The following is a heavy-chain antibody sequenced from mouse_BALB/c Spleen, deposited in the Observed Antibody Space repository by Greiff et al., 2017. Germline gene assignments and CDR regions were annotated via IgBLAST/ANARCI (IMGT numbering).Heavy chain of an antibody. V-gene: IGHV1-9*01. CDR2: ILPGSGST. Sequence: VQLQQSGAELMKPGASVKISCKATGYTFSSYWIEWVKQRPGHGLEWIGEILPGSGSTNYNEKFKGKATFTADTSSNTAYMQLSSLTSEDSAVYYCARIPYYYGSRYGYFDVWGAGTTVTVSS. D-gene: IGHD1-1*01. CDR3: ARIPYYYGSRYGYFDV. CDR1: GYTFSSYW. J-gene: IGHJ1*01.